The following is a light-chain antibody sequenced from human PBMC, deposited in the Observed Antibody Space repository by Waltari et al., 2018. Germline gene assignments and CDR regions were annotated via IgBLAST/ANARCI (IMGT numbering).Light chain of an antibody. CDR3: CSYAGSYTWV. CDR1: TNDLGSYNY. V-gene: IGLV2-11*01. Sequence: SALTQPRSVSGSPGQSGTISCTGTTNDLGSYNYVPWYQPHPGKAPKLIILGVTKRPSGVPDRLSGSKSGNTASLTISGLRAEDEAEYYCCSYAGSYTWVFGGGTKLTVV. J-gene: IGLJ3*02. CDR2: GVT.